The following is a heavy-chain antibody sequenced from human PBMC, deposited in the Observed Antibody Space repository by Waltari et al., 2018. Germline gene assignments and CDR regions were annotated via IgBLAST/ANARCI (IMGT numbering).Heavy chain of an antibody. CDR2: LYGEGRT. CDR3: AGPAAGGSWRFDS. J-gene: IGHJ4*02. CDR1: GFIVTSAY. V-gene: IGHV3-53*01. D-gene: IGHD2-15*01. Sequence: EAQVVESGGGLIQPGGSLTLSCAAPGFIVTSAYVSWFRQAPGRGLEWVSLLYGEGRTYYADSVKGRFTSSRGDCKSTFCLQMNSLRVEDTAVYYCAGPAAGGSWRFDSWGQGTLVSVSS.